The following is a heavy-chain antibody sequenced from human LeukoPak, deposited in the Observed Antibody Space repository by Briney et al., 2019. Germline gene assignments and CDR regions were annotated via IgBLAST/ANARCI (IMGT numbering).Heavy chain of an antibody. D-gene: IGHD3-10*01. V-gene: IGHV4-39*01. CDR3: ARLSLTMVRGVIITFLGGFDY. CDR2: IYYSGST. J-gene: IGHJ4*02. CDR1: GGSISSSSYY. Sequence: PSETLSLTCTVSGGSISSSSYYWGWIRQPPGTGLEWLGSIYYSGSTYYNPSLKSRVTISVDTSKNQFSLKLSSVTAADTAVYYCARLSLTMVRGVIITFLGGFDYWGQGTLVTVSS.